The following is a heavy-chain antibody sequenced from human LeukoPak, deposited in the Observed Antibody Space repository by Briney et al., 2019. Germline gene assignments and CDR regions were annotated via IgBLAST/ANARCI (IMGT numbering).Heavy chain of an antibody. Sequence: GGSLRLSCAASGFTFRNYGMHWVHQAPGKGLEWVANIWYDGSKKHYADSVKGRFSISRDTSRNTIYLQMNSLGAEDTALYYCAKDYSSSSGGFDYWGQGTLVTVSS. CDR3: AKDYSSSSGGFDY. V-gene: IGHV3-33*06. J-gene: IGHJ4*02. D-gene: IGHD6-6*01. CDR2: IWYDGSKK. CDR1: GFTFRNYG.